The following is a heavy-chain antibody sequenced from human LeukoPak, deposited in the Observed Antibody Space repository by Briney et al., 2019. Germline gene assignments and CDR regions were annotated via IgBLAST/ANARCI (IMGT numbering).Heavy chain of an antibody. V-gene: IGHV3-7*01. J-gene: IGHJ6*03. CDR3: ARGRYYGSGSYLGYYMDV. CDR2: INQDGTEK. D-gene: IGHD3-10*01. CDR1: GFTFTTYW. Sequence: GESLRLSCAASGFTFTTYWMSWVRQLPGKGLEWVANINQDGTEKYYVDSVKGRFTISRDNAKNSLYLQMNSLRAEDTAVYYCARGRYYGSGSYLGYYMDVWGKGTTVTVSS.